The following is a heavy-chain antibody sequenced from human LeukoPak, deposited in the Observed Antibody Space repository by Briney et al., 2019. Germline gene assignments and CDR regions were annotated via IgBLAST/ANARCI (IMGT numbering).Heavy chain of an antibody. J-gene: IGHJ5*02. V-gene: IGHV3-30*18. D-gene: IGHD3-10*01. CDR3: AKEYGSEWFGELFHP. CDR1: GFTFSSYG. CDR2: ISYDGSNK. Sequence: GRSLRLSCAASGFTFSSYGMHWVRQAPGKGLEWVAVISYDGSNKYYADSVKGRFTISRDNSKNTLYLQMNSLRAEDTAVYYWAKEYGSEWFGELFHPWGQGTLVTVSS.